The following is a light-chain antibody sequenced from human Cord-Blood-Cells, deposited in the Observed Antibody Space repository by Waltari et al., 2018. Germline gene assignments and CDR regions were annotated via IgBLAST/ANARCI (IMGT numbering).Light chain of an antibody. Sequence: SLSASVGDRVTITCRASQGISNSLAWYQQKPGKAPKLLLYAASRLESGVPSRFSGSGSGTDYTLTISSLQPEDFATYYCQQYYSTPITFGQGTRLEIK. J-gene: IGKJ5*01. CDR1: QGISNS. V-gene: IGKV1-NL1*01. CDR2: AAS. CDR3: QQYYSTPIT.